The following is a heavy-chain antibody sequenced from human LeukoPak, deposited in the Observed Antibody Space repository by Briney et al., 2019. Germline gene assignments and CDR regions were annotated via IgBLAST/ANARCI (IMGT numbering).Heavy chain of an antibody. J-gene: IGHJ4*02. Sequence: GGSLRLSCAASGFTFDDYAMHWVRHAPGKGLEWVSGISWNSGSIGYADSVKGRFTISRDNAKNSLYLQMNSVRAEDTALYYCAKDVGGRWPLYYFDYWGQGTLVTVSS. CDR1: GFTFDDYA. V-gene: IGHV3-9*01. D-gene: IGHD2-21*02. CDR2: ISWNSGSI. CDR3: AKDVGGRWPLYYFDY.